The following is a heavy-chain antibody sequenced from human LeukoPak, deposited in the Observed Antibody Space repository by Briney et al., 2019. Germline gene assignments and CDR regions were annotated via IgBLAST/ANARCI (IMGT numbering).Heavy chain of an antibody. J-gene: IGHJ4*02. Sequence: ASVKVSCKASGYTFTSYGISWVRQAPGQGLEWMGWISAYNGNTNYAQKLQGRVTMTTDTSTSTAYMELSRLRSDDTAVYYCARAPIAAAGDGFDYWGQGTLVTVSS. V-gene: IGHV1-18*01. D-gene: IGHD6-13*01. CDR1: GYTFTSYG. CDR2: ISAYNGNT. CDR3: ARAPIAAAGDGFDY.